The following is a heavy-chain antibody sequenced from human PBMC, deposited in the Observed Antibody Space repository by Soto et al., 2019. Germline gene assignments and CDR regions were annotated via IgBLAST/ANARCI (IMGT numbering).Heavy chain of an antibody. D-gene: IGHD1-7*01. Sequence: QVQLVQSGAEVKKPGSSVKVSCKASGGTFSNYVVNWVRQAPGQGLEWMGRIIPISGAANYAQKLQGRVTITADKSTRTSYMELSSLRSEDTAVYYCARDMTRTVVPYFDFWGQGTLVTVSS. J-gene: IGHJ4*02. CDR1: GGTFSNYV. V-gene: IGHV1-69*06. CDR2: IIPISGAA. CDR3: ARDMTRTVVPYFDF.